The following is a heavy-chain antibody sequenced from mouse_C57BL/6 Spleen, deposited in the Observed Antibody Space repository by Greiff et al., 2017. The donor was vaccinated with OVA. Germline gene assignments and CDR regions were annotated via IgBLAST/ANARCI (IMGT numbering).Heavy chain of an antibody. Sequence: EVNVVESGGGLVKPGGSLKLSCAASGFTFSSYAMSWVRQTPEKRLEWVATISDGGSYTYYTDNVKGRFTISRDNAKNTLYLHMSHLKSEDTAMYYCARGGYSNYFTCFAYWGQGTLVTVSA. D-gene: IGHD2-5*01. CDR2: ISDGGSYT. V-gene: IGHV5-4*03. CDR3: ARGGYSNYFTCFAY. J-gene: IGHJ3*01. CDR1: GFTFSSYA.